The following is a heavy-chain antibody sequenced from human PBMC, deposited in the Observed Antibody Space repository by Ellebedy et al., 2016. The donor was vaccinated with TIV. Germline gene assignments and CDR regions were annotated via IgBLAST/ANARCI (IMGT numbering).Heavy chain of an antibody. J-gene: IGHJ4*02. CDR3: VSAPNQDFYDY. Sequence: MPSETLSLTCSVSGGSVSDYYWSWIRQPPGQGLQWIGFSYYTGSTNYNPSLKSRVTISVDTSKNQVSLRLSSVTAADTAVYFCVSAPNQDFYDYWGQGTLVTVSS. V-gene: IGHV4-59*02. CDR2: SYYTGST. CDR1: GGSVSDYY.